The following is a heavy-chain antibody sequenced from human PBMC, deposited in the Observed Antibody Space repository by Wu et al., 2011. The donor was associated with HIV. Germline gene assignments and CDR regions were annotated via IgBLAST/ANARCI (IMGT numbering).Heavy chain of an antibody. Sequence: QVQLVQSGAEVKKPGSSVKVSCKASGGTLSNYAMCWVRQAPGQGLEWMGGIIPINGTTNYAQKFQGRVTITADKSTSTAYMELNSLRSEDTAVYYCARVFRGVRRRPASPSYYFFYMDVWGEGTTVTVSS. CDR3: ARVFRGVRRRPASPSYYFFYMDV. CDR1: GGTLSNYA. D-gene: IGHD3-10*01. J-gene: IGHJ6*03. V-gene: IGHV1-69*14. CDR2: IIPINGTT.